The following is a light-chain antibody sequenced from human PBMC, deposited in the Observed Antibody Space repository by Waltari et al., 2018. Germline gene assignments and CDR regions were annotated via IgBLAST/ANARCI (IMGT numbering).Light chain of an antibody. Sequence: QSALTQPPSASGSPGQPVTILCTGTSSNVGGYNYVSWYQQHPGKAPKLMIFEVSKRPSGVPDRFSGSKSGNTASLTVSGLQADDEAHYYCSSYAGSNNWVFGGGTKLTVL. CDR3: SSYAGSNNWV. CDR2: EVS. CDR1: SSNVGGYNY. J-gene: IGLJ3*02. V-gene: IGLV2-8*01.